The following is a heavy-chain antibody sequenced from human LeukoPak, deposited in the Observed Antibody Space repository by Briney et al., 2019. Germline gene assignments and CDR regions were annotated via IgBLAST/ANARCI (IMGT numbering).Heavy chain of an antibody. Sequence: GRSLRLSCAASGFTFSSYAMHWVRQAPGKGLEWVAVISYDGSNKYYADSVKGRFTISRDNAKNSLYLQMNSLRAEDTAVYYCARDSSGYQWGQGTLVTVSS. V-gene: IGHV3-30*07. D-gene: IGHD3-22*01. CDR1: GFTFSSYA. CDR2: ISYDGSNK. CDR3: ARDSSGYQ. J-gene: IGHJ4*02.